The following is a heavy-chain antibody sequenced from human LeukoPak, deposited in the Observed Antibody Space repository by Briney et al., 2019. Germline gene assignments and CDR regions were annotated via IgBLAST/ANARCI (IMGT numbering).Heavy chain of an antibody. D-gene: IGHD3-22*01. CDR3: ANAEGDSSGYYHGWIDP. J-gene: IGHJ5*01. Sequence: GGSLRLSCAASGFTFSSYGMHWVRQAPGQGLEWVAVISYDGSNKYYADSVKGRFTISRDNSKNTLYLQMNSLRAEDTAVYYCANAEGDSSGYYHGWIDPWGQGTPLTVSS. CDR2: ISYDGSNK. CDR1: GFTFSSYG. V-gene: IGHV3-30*18.